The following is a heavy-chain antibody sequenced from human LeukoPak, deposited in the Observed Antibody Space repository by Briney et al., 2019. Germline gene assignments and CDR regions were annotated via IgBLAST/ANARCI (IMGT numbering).Heavy chain of an antibody. J-gene: IGHJ6*04. CDR2: INPSGGST. V-gene: IGHV1-46*01. CDR1: GYTFTSYY. CDR3: AREVGYSSSRSLQYYYYGMDV. D-gene: IGHD6-13*01. Sequence: ASVKVSCKASGYTFTSYYMHWVRQAPGQGLEWMGIINPSGGSTSYAQKFQGRVTMTRDTSTSTVYMELSSLRSEDTAVYYCAREVGYSSSRSLQYYYYGMDVWGKGTTVTVSS.